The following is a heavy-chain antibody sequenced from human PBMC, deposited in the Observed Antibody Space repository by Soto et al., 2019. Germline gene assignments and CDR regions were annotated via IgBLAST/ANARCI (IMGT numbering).Heavy chain of an antibody. CDR3: ARRYGGNFDY. J-gene: IGHJ4*02. Sequence: SETLSLTCTVSGGSVSSGSYYWSWIRQPPGKGLEWIGYIYYSGSTNYNPSLKSRVTISVDTSKNQFSLKLSSVTAADTAVYYCARRYGGNFDYWGQGTLVTVSS. CDR1: GGSVSSGSYY. D-gene: IGHD1-26*01. V-gene: IGHV4-61*01. CDR2: IYYSGST.